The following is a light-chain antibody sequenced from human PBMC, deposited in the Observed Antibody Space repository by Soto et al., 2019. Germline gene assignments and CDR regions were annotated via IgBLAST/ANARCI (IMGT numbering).Light chain of an antibody. V-gene: IGKV3-15*01. CDR3: QQYKNWPPIT. CDR2: GEF. Sequence: EIVMTQSPATLSVSPGETATLSCRASQSVSYNLAGYQQKPGQGHRLLIYGEFTRATGIPARFSGSWSGTDFTLTISSLQSEDFAVYYCQQYKNWPPITFGGGTKVEIK. CDR1: QSVSYN. J-gene: IGKJ4*01.